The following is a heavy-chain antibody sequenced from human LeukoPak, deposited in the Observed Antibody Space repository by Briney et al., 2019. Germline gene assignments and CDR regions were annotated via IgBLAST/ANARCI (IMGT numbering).Heavy chain of an antibody. Sequence: SETLSLTCTVSGGPISSSSYYWGWIRQPPGKGLEWIGSIYYSGSTYYNPSLKSRVTISVDTSKNQFSLKLSSVTAADTAVYYCASPSRGAFDIWGQGTMVTVSS. CDR1: GGPISSSSYY. CDR2: IYYSGST. J-gene: IGHJ3*02. V-gene: IGHV4-39*01. CDR3: ASPSRGAFDI.